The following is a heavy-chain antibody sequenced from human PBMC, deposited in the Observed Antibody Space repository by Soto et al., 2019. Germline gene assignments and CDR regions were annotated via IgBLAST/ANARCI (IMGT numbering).Heavy chain of an antibody. CDR1: GGSISSGGYY. CDR3: ARASRDGYNYYFDY. CDR2: IYYSGST. V-gene: IGHV4-31*03. D-gene: IGHD5-12*01. Sequence: PSETLSLTCTVSGGSISSGGYYWSWIRQHPGKGLEWIGYIYYSGSTYYNPSLKSRVTISVDTSKNQFSLKLSSVTAADTAVYYCARASRDGYNYYFDYWGQGTLVTVYS. J-gene: IGHJ4*02.